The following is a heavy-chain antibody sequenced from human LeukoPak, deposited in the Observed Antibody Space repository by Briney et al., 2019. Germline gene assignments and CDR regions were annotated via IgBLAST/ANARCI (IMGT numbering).Heavy chain of an antibody. CDR3: AKDRGYGWRGFDY. Sequence: GGSLRLSCAASGFTFSDYYMSWIRQAPGKGLEWVSYISSSGSTIYYADSVKGRFTISRDNSKNTLYLQMNSLRAEDTAVYYCAKDRGYGWRGFDYWGQGTLVTVSS. D-gene: IGHD5-12*01. V-gene: IGHV3-11*01. J-gene: IGHJ4*02. CDR1: GFTFSDYY. CDR2: ISSSGSTI.